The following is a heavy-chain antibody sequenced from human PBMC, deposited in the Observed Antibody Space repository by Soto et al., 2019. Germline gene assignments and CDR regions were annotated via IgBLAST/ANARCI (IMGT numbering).Heavy chain of an antibody. CDR1: GGSFSGYY. Sequence: LSLTCAVYGGSFSGYYWSWIRQPPGKGLEWIGEINHSGSTNYNPSLKSRVTISVDASKNQFSLKLSSVTAADTAVYYCARGPRITIFGVARYYYYGMDVWGQGTTVTVSS. CDR2: INHSGST. CDR3: ARGPRITIFGVARYYYYGMDV. V-gene: IGHV4-34*01. J-gene: IGHJ6*02. D-gene: IGHD3-3*01.